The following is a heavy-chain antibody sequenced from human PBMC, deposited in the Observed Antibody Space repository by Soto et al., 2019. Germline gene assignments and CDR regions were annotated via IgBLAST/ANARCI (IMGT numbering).Heavy chain of an antibody. D-gene: IGHD3-9*01. J-gene: IGHJ4*02. CDR1: GFSLSTSGVG. CDR3: AHLYYDILTGYLDY. V-gene: IGHV2-5*02. Sequence: QITLKESGPTLVKPTQTLTLTCTFSGFSLSTSGVGVGWIRQPPGKALEWLALIYWDDDKRYSPSLKSRLTITKDTSKNQVVLTMTNMDPVDTATYYCAHLYYDILTGYLDYWGQGTLVTVSS. CDR2: IYWDDDK.